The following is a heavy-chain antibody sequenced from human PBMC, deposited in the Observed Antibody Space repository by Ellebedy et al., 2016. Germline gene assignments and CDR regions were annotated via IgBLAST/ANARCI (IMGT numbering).Heavy chain of an antibody. CDR1: TFIVSSNY. Sequence: GGSLRLSXAGSTFIVSSNYMIWVRQAPGKGLEWVSFLYHGGTTYYADSVKGRFTISRDSSKNTLYLHMTNLRPEDTAVYYCATRRYGGFDVWGQGTKVTVSS. CDR3: ATRRYGGFDV. CDR2: LYHGGTT. D-gene: IGHD4-23*01. J-gene: IGHJ3*01. V-gene: IGHV3-53*01.